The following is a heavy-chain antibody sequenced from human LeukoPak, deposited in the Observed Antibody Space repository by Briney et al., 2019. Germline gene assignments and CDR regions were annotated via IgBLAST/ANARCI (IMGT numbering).Heavy chain of an antibody. Sequence: VGSLRLSCAASGFTFSSYSMNWVRQAPGKGLEWVSYISSSGSTIYYADSVKGRFTISRDNAKNSLYLQMNSLRAEDTAVYYCARVGDYGDLTDYWGQGTLVTVSS. CDR2: ISSSGSTI. J-gene: IGHJ4*02. CDR3: ARVGDYGDLTDY. CDR1: GFTFSSYS. V-gene: IGHV3-48*04. D-gene: IGHD4-17*01.